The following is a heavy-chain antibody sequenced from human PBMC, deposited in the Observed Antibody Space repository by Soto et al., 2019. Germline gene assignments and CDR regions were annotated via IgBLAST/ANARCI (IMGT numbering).Heavy chain of an antibody. CDR3: VHGGPVEETGMGFDF. V-gene: IGHV2-5*02. D-gene: IGHD3-16*01. J-gene: IGHJ4*02. CDR1: GFSLNSRGVG. CDR2: VYWDDDK. Sequence: QITLRESGPALVKPTQTLTLTCTFSGFSLNSRGVGVGWVRQPPGKALEWLAIVYWDDDKRYRPSLRSRLSIRKDTPKNQVVLTLTNTDPVDTATYYCVHGGPVEETGMGFDFWGQGSLVSVSS.